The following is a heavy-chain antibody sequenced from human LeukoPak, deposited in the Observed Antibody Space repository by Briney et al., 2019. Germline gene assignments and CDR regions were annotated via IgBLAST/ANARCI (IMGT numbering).Heavy chain of an antibody. Sequence: ASVKVSCKASGYTFTGYYMHWVRQAPGQGLEWMGWINPNSGGTNYAQKFQGRVTMTRDTSISTAYMELSRLRSDDTAVYYCARGATYYDFWSGYYYYMDVWGKGTTVTVSS. CDR3: ARGATYYDFWSGYYYYMDV. CDR2: INPNSGGT. J-gene: IGHJ6*03. V-gene: IGHV1-2*02. CDR1: GYTFTGYY. D-gene: IGHD3-3*01.